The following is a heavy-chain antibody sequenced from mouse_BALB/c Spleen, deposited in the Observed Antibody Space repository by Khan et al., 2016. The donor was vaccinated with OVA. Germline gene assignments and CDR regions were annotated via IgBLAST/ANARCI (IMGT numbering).Heavy chain of an antibody. J-gene: IGHJ2*01. D-gene: IGHD1-1*01. CDR3: ATSYFYGYYFDY. Sequence: EVELVESGGGLVQPGGSRKLSCAASGFTFSSYGMHWVRQAPEKGLEWVAYISGDSNTIHYADTVKGRFTISRDNPKNTLFLQMTSLMSEDTARYYCATSYFYGYYFDYWGPGTTLTGSS. V-gene: IGHV5-17*02. CDR1: GFTFSSYG. CDR2: ISGDSNTI.